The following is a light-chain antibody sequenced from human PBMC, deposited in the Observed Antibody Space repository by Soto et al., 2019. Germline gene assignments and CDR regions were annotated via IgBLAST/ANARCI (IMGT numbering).Light chain of an antibody. J-gene: IGLJ1*01. CDR2: ENY. CDR1: SSNIGMTS. V-gene: IGLV1-51*02. Sequence: QSVLTQPPSVSAAPGQNVTISCSGSSSNIGMTSVSWYQQLPEAAPKLLIHENYKRPSGIPDRFSSSKSGTSATLGITRPRRGDEADYYGGKGNSSLSRDVWGIGTKVTAL. CDR3: GKGNSSLSRDV.